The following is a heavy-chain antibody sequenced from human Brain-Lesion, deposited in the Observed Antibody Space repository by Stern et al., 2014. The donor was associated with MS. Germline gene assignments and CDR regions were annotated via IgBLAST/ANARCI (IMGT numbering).Heavy chain of an antibody. V-gene: IGHV4-61*02. D-gene: IGHD2-2*01. J-gene: IGHJ6*02. CDR2: IFNSGRT. CDR1: GGSISSGGYY. CDR3: ARGRVVPGFQYYATDV. Sequence: QVQLVQSGPGLVKPSQTLSLSCTVSGGSISSGGYYWSWIRPPAGKGLEWIGRIFNSGRTSHNPSLKSRVTISIDTSKNQFSLRLNSMTAADTAVYYCARGRVVPGFQYYATDVWGQGTTVIVSS.